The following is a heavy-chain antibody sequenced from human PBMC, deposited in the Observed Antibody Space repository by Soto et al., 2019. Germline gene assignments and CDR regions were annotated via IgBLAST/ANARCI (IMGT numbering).Heavy chain of an antibody. Sequence: QVTLKESGPVLVKPTETLTLTCTVSGFSLSNARMDVSWIRQPPGKALEWLAHIFSNDETAYSTSLKTRLTISKDTSKSQVVLTMGNMDPVDTATYYCARTVARMNLDYWGQGTLVTVSS. J-gene: IGHJ4*02. CDR1: GFSLSNARMD. D-gene: IGHD2-21*01. CDR3: ARTVARMNLDY. V-gene: IGHV2-26*01. CDR2: IFSNDET.